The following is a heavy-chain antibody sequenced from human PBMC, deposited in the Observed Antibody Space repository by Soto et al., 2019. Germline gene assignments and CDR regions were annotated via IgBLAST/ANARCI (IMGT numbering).Heavy chain of an antibody. CDR3: ASRNYGGNNRYFDL. J-gene: IGHJ2*01. D-gene: IGHD4-17*01. CDR2: ISSGGDSS. Sequence: EVQLLESGGGSVQPGGSLRLSCATSGFTFSIYAMHWVRQAPGKGLEWVSGISSGGDSSDYADSVKGRFTMSRDHSKATLYLPMNRLRVEDTAVYYWASRNYGGNNRYFDLWGRGTLVTVSS. V-gene: IGHV3-23*01. CDR1: GFTFSIYA.